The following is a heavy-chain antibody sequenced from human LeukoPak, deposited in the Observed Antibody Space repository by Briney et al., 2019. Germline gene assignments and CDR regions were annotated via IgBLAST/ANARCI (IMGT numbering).Heavy chain of an antibody. J-gene: IGHJ4*02. CDR1: GFTFSSYA. D-gene: IGHD4-17*01. V-gene: IGHV3-23*01. CDR2: ISTSGGTT. CDR3: AKRRSTVTTLDS. Sequence: GGSLRLSCAASGFTFSSYAMSWVRQAPGKGLEWVSAISTSGGTTYYADSVKGRFTISRDNPKNTLYLQMNSLRAEDTAIYYCAKRRSTVTTLDSWGQGTLVTVSS.